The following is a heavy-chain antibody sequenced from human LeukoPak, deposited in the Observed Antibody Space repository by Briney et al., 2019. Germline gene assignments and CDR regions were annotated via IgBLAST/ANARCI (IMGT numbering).Heavy chain of an antibody. CDR3: ATTYSSSLNWFDP. Sequence: SETLSLTCTVSGYSISTIHYWGWIRQPPGKGLEWIGSVYQSGSTYYNPSLKSRVTISVDTSKNHFSLKVTSVTAADTAVYYCATTYSSSLNWFDPWGQGTLVTVSS. CDR2: VYQSGST. CDR1: GYSISTIHY. J-gene: IGHJ5*02. V-gene: IGHV4-38-2*02. D-gene: IGHD6-13*01.